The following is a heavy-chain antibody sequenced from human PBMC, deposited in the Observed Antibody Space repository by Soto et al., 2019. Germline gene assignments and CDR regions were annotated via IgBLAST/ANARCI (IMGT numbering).Heavy chain of an antibody. D-gene: IGHD2-2*02. CDR3: ARGHCSSTTCYKAGFDP. CDR2: IYPGDSDS. Sequence: GESLKIPCKASGYTFTSYWIGWVRQMPGKGLEWMGIIYPGDSDSRYSLSFQGRATISVDRSISTAYLQWSSLKASDTALYYCARGHCSSTTCYKAGFDPWGQGTLVTVSS. CDR1: GYTFTSYW. J-gene: IGHJ5*02. V-gene: IGHV5-51*01.